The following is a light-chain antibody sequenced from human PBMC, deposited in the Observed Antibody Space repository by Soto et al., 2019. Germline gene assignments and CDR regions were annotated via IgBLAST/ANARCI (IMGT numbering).Light chain of an antibody. CDR2: GAS. V-gene: IGKV3-20*01. CDR1: QSVSSSY. J-gene: IGKJ1*01. CDR3: QQYGSAPVT. Sequence: EIVLTQSPGTLSLSPGERATLSCRASQSVSSSYLAWYQRKPGQAPRLLIYGASSRATGIPDRFSGSGSGTDFTLRTSRLEPEDFAVYYCQQYGSAPVTFGQGTKVDIK.